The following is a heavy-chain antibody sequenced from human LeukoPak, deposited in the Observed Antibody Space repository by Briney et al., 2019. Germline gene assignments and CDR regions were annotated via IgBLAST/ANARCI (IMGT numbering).Heavy chain of an antibody. J-gene: IGHJ5*02. V-gene: IGHV3-53*01. CDR3: ARVSGSYSGFDP. CDR2: IYSGGST. D-gene: IGHD1-26*01. CDR1: GFTFSGYW. Sequence: PGGSLRLSCAASGFTFSGYWMHWVRQAPGKGLEWVSVIYSGGSTYYADSVKGRFTISRDNSKNTLYLQMNSLRAEDTAVYYCARVSGSYSGFDPWGQGTLVTVSS.